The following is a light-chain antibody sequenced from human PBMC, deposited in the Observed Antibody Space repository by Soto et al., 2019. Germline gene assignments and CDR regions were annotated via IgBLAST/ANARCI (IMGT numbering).Light chain of an antibody. CDR1: QCISSA. CDR2: DAS. V-gene: IGKV1-13*02. J-gene: IGKJ5*01. CDR3: HSRA. Sequence: PITQFPSPLFAFLGGRPTITCRASQCISSALAWYQQKPGKAPKLLIYDASSLESGVPSRFSGSGSETEFTLTISRLQPDDFATYFCHSRAFGQGTRLEIK.